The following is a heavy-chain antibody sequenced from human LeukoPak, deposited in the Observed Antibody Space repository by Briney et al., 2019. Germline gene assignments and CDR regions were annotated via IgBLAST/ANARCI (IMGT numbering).Heavy chain of an antibody. Sequence: KPSETLSLTCAVYGGSFSGYYWSWIRQPPGKGLEWIGEINHSGSTNYNPSLKSRVTISVDTSKNQFSLKLSSVTAADTAVYYCARASRYSSGWYARNYYYYYMDVWGRGTTVTVSS. D-gene: IGHD6-19*01. J-gene: IGHJ6*03. CDR3: ARASRYSSGWYARNYYYYYMDV. CDR2: INHSGST. CDR1: GGSFSGYY. V-gene: IGHV4-34*01.